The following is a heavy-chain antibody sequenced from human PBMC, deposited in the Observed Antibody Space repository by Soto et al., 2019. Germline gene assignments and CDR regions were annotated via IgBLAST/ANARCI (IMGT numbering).Heavy chain of an antibody. D-gene: IGHD3-22*01. J-gene: IGHJ3*01. CDR1: GFTFSTYA. Sequence: QVQLVESGGGVAQPGRSLRLFCAASGFTFSTYAMNLVRQAPGEGLEWVAVISYDGSNTYYADSVKGRFTISRDNYKNMLYLQMNSLRTEDTAVYYCARDDTPVNYYDNSGPSPGDAFDFWGQGTRVTVSS. V-gene: IGHV3-30*03. CDR3: ARDDTPVNYYDNSGPSPGDAFDF. CDR2: ISYDGSNT.